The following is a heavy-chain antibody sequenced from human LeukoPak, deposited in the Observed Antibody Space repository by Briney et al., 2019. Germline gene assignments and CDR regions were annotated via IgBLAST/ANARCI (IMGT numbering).Heavy chain of an antibody. V-gene: IGHV3-73*01. J-gene: IGHJ4*02. CDR2: IRSKANSYAT. CDR3: TSRYSSGPVWTVGVDY. Sequence: GGSLRLSCAASGFTFSGSAMHWVRQASGKGLEWVGRIRSKANSYATAYAASVKGRFTISRDDSKNTAYLQMNSLKTEDTAVYYCTSRYSSGPVWTVGVDYWGQGTLVTVSS. CDR1: GFTFSGSA. D-gene: IGHD6-19*01.